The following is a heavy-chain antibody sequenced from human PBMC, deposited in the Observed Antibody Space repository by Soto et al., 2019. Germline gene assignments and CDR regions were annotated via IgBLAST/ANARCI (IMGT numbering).Heavy chain of an antibody. Sequence: GGSLRLSCAASGFTFSSYGMHWVRQAPGKGLEWVAVIRYDGSNKYYADSVKGRFTISRDNSKNTLYLQMNSLRDEDTAVYYCARYTSGWDFDYWGQGTMVTVSS. J-gene: IGHJ4*02. CDR2: IRYDGSNK. CDR3: ARYTSGWDFDY. D-gene: IGHD6-19*01. V-gene: IGHV3-33*01. CDR1: GFTFSSYG.